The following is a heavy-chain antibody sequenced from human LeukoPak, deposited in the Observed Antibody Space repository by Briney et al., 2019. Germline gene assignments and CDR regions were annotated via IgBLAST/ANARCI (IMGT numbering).Heavy chain of an antibody. J-gene: IGHJ3*02. CDR3: ARLWGPFGGNSETDAFDI. V-gene: IGHV4-59*08. D-gene: IGHD4-23*01. Sequence: PSETLSLTCTVSGGSISSYYWSWIRQPPGKGLEWLGYIYYSGDTNYNPSLKSRVTISVDTSKNQFSLKRSSVTAADTAVYYCARLWGPFGGNSETDAFDIWGQGTMVTVSS. CDR2: IYYSGDT. CDR1: GGSISSYY.